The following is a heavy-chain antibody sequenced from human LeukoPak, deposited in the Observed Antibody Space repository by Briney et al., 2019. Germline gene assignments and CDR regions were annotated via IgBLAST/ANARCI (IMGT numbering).Heavy chain of an antibody. V-gene: IGHV3-74*01. CDR3: ARDLLADCSSTSCYQGWFDP. CDR2: INSDGSTT. J-gene: IGHJ5*02. CDR1: GFTFSNYW. D-gene: IGHD2-2*01. Sequence: PSGGSLRLSCAASGFTFSNYWMHWVRQAPGKGLVWVSRINSDGSTTNYADSVKGRFTISRDNAKNSLYLQMNSLRAEDTAVYYCARDLLADCSSTSCYQGWFDPWGQGTLVTVSS.